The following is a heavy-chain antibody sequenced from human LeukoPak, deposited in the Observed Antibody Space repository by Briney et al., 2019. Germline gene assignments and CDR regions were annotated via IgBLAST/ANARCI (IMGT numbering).Heavy chain of an antibody. V-gene: IGHV4-39*07. D-gene: IGHD1-26*01. CDR3: ARERREQLLPPYTRLVTYFDY. Sequence: SETLSFTCTVSGGSISSSSYYWGWIRQPPGKRLGWIGVIYYSGSIYYNPSLKSRVTISVDTSKNQLSLKLRSVTAADTAVYYCARERREQLLPPYTRLVTYFDYWGQGTLVTVSS. J-gene: IGHJ4*02. CDR2: IYYSGSI. CDR1: GGSISSSSYY.